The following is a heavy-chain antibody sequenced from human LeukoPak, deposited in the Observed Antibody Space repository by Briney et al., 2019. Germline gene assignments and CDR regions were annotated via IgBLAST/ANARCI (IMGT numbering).Heavy chain of an antibody. CDR1: GYTFTSYY. D-gene: IGHD6-13*01. Sequence: ASVKVSCKASGYTFTSYYMHWVRQAPGQGLEWMGIINPSGGSTSYAQKFQGRVTMTRDTSTSTVYMELNSLRSEDTAVYYCARDSAAGTHYYYYYYMDVWGKGTTVTVSS. CDR2: INPSGGST. J-gene: IGHJ6*03. CDR3: ARDSAAGTHYYYYYYMDV. V-gene: IGHV1-46*01.